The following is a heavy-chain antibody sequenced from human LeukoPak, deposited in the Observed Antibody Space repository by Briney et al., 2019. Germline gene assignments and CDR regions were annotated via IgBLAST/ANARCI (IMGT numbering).Heavy chain of an antibody. CDR3: AREGTGRGSGYYYGLFDY. CDR1: GGSISSGGYY. Sequence: PSETLSLTCTVSGGSISSGGYYWSWIRQHPGKGLEWIGYIYYSGSTYYNPSLKSRVTISVDTSKNQISLNLNSVTAADTAVYYCAREGTGRGSGYYYGLFDYWGQGTLVTVSS. CDR2: IYYSGST. D-gene: IGHD3-22*01. V-gene: IGHV4-31*03. J-gene: IGHJ4*02.